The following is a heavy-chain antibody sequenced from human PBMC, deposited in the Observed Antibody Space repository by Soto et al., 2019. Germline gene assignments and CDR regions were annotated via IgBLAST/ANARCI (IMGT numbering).Heavy chain of an antibody. D-gene: IGHD1-1*01. Sequence: EVQLVESGGGLAQPGGSLRLSCTASRFSISDYDINWVRQAPGKGLEWISYSSNDGGAIDDADSVKGRFTNSRDNAKNSLYLQMNSLRVEDSAVYYCTRESAGGLDVWGQGTTVTVSS. CDR2: SSNDGGAI. CDR3: TRESAGGLDV. V-gene: IGHV3-48*03. CDR1: RFSISDYD. J-gene: IGHJ6*02.